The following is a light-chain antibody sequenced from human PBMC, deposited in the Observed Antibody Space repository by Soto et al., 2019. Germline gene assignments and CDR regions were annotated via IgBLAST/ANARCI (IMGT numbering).Light chain of an antibody. CDR1: SSDVGGYIY. Sequence: QSALTQPASVSGSPGQSITISCTGTSSDVGGYIYVSWYQQHPGKAPKLMIYEVSNRPSGVSTRFSGSKSGNTASLTISGLQAEDDADYYCSSYTSGSTPYVFGSGTKVTVL. V-gene: IGLV2-14*01. J-gene: IGLJ1*01. CDR2: EVS. CDR3: SSYTSGSTPYV.